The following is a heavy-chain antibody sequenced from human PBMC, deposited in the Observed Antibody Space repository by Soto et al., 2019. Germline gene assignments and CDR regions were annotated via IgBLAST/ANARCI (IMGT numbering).Heavy chain of an antibody. V-gene: IGHV3-30-3*01. D-gene: IGHD1-26*01. CDR3: ARDPGGATIEGLYYYGMDV. CDR2: ISYDGSNK. CDR1: GFTFSSYA. Sequence: GGSLRLSCAASGFTFSSYAMHWVRQAPGKGLEWVAVISYDGSNKYYADSVKGRFTISRDNSKNTLYLQMNSLRAEDTAVYYCARDPGGATIEGLYYYGMDVWGQGTTVTVSS. J-gene: IGHJ6*02.